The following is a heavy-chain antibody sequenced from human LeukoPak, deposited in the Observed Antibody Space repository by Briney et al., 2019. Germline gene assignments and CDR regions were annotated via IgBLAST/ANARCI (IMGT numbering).Heavy chain of an antibody. J-gene: IGHJ4*02. D-gene: IGHD3-3*01. CDR2: IYPGDSES. CDR1: GYSFTNYW. Sequence: GESLKISCKGSGYSFTNYWIGWLRQMPGKGLEWMGIIYPGDSESRYRPSFEGQVTISVDKSISTVYLQWSSLKASDTAISDTAIYYCARHKSRGDFWSGYFFDSWGQGTLVTVSS. V-gene: IGHV5-51*01. CDR3: AIYYCARHKSRGDFWSGYFFDS.